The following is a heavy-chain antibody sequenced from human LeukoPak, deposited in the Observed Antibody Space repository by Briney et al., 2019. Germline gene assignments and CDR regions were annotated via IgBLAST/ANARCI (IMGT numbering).Heavy chain of an antibody. J-gene: IGHJ5*02. CDR1: GYTFTGYY. V-gene: IGHV1-2*02. D-gene: IGHD3-16*01. Sequence: ASVKVSCTASGYTFTGYYMHWVRQAPGQGLEWMGWINPNSGGTNYAQKFQGRVTMTRDTSISTAYMELSRLRADDTAVYYCARWGEVENWFDPWGQGTLVTVSS. CDR2: INPNSGGT. CDR3: ARWGEVENWFDP.